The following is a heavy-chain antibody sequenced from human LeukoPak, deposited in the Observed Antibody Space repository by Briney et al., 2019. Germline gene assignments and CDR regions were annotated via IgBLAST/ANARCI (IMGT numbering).Heavy chain of an antibody. CDR2: IKEDGSQI. D-gene: IGHD6-19*01. V-gene: IGHV3-7*01. CDR3: AGSSGWLFDY. Sequence: GGSLRLSCAGTGFTFNNYWMNWVRQAPGKGLEWVANIKEDGSQIYYVDSVKGRFTISRDNAKNSVYLQMNSLRAEDTAAYYCAGSSGWLFDYWGQGTLVAVSS. J-gene: IGHJ4*02. CDR1: GFTFNNYW.